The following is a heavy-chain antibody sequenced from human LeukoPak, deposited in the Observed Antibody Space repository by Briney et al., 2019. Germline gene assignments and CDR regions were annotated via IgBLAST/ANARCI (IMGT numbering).Heavy chain of an antibody. D-gene: IGHD3-16*01. V-gene: IGHV3-74*01. Sequence: GGSLRLSCEASGFSLSGSWMLWVRQAPGKGLMWVSQNKYDGTTKNYADSVRGRFTISRDNAKNTLYLHMNDLRAEDTAVYYCARSDYFHNWGQGTMVVVST. CDR3: ARSDYFHN. J-gene: IGHJ3*02. CDR2: NKYDGTTK. CDR1: GFSLSGSW.